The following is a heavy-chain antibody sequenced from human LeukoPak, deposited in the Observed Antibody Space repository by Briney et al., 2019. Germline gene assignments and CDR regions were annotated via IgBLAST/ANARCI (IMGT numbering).Heavy chain of an antibody. Sequence: ASVKVSCKASGYTFTGYYMHWVRQAPGQGLEWMGWINPNSGGTSYAQKFQGRVTMTRDTSISTAYMELSRLRSDDTAVYYCAEEARIAAAGTNWFDPWGQGTLVTVSS. D-gene: IGHD6-13*01. J-gene: IGHJ5*02. V-gene: IGHV1-2*02. CDR3: AEEARIAAAGTNWFDP. CDR2: INPNSGGT. CDR1: GYTFTGYY.